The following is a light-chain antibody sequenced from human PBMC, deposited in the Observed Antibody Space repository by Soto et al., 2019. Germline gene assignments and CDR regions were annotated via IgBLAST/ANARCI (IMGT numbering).Light chain of an antibody. J-gene: IGKJ4*01. V-gene: IGKV3-15*01. CDR1: QSVSIN. CDR3: QQYNNWPRT. CDR2: GAS. Sequence: EIVMTQSPATLSVSPGERATLSCRASQSVSINLAWYQQKPGQAPRLLIYGASTRATGIPARFSGSGSGTEFTLTISGLQSEDFAVYYCQQYNNWPRTVGGGTKVEIK.